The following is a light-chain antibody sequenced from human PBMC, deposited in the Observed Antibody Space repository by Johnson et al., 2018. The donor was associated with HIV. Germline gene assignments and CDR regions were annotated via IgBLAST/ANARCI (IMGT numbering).Light chain of an antibody. J-gene: IGLJ1*01. CDR3: GTWDSSLSAYV. CDR2: ENN. V-gene: IGLV1-51*02. CDR1: SSNIGSNY. Sequence: QFVLTQPPSVSAAPGQKVTISCSGGSSNIGSNYVSWYQQFPGTTPKLLIYENNKRPPGIPDRFSGSKPGTSATLGITGLQTGDEADYYCGTWDSSLSAYVFGTGTKVTVL.